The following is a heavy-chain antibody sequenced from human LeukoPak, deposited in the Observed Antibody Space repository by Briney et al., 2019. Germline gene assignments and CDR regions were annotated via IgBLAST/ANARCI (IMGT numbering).Heavy chain of an antibody. V-gene: IGHV4-34*01. D-gene: IGHD3-10*01. J-gene: IGHJ4*02. CDR3: ARGEIDYYGSGSYWSPIDY. CDR2: INHSGST. Sequence: SETLSLTCAVYGGSFSGYYWSWIRQPPGEGLEWIREINHSGSTNYNPSLKSRVTISVDTSKNQFSLKLSSVTAADTAVYYCARGEIDYYGSGSYWSPIDYWGQGTLVTVSS. CDR1: GGSFSGYY.